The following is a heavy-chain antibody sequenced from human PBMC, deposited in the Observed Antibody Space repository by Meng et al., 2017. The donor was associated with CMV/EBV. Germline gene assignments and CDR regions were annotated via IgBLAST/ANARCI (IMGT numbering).Heavy chain of an antibody. D-gene: IGHD2-2*01. CDR2: IYTRRST. CDR1: VGPFSSYC. CDR3: AREDIVVVPAARGFDY. V-gene: IGHV4-4*07. J-gene: IGHJ4*02. Sequence: LQAPGQGLVKPSGTLSLTCTVAVGPFSSYCWSWIRHPAGKELEWIGHIYTRRSTNYHPSLKSRVTMSVDTSKNQFSLKLSSVTAADTAVYYCAREDIVVVPAARGFDYWGQGTLVTVSS.